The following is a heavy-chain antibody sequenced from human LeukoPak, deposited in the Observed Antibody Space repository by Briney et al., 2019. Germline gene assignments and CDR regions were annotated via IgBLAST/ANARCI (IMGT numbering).Heavy chain of an antibody. D-gene: IGHD1-14*01. V-gene: IGHV3-23*01. J-gene: IGHJ6*03. CDR3: AKGQPEGLYYYYMDV. Sequence: QSGGSLRLSCAASGFTFSSYWMSWVRQAPGKGLEWVSSISVRGGSTYYADSVKGRFSISRDNSKNTLYLQMNSLRAEDTGVYYCAKGQPEGLYYYYMDVWGKGTTVTVSS. CDR2: ISVRGGST. CDR1: GFTFSSYW.